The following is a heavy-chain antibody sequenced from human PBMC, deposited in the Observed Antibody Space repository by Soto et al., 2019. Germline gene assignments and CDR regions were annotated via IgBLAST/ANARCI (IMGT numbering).Heavy chain of an antibody. Sequence: GGSLRLSCAASGFTFSSYGMHWVRQAPGKGLEWVAVISYDGSNKYYADSVKGRFTISRDNSKNTLYLQMNSLRAEDTAVYYCAKGDGMDVWGQGTTVTVSS. V-gene: IGHV3-30*18. CDR2: ISYDGSNK. CDR1: GFTFSSYG. CDR3: AKGDGMDV. J-gene: IGHJ6*02.